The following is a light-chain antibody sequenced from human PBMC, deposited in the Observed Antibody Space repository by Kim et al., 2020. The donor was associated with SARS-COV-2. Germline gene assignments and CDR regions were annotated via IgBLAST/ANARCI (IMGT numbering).Light chain of an antibody. J-gene: IGLJ2*01. CDR2: YDS. V-gene: IGLV3-21*04. CDR3: QVWDSSSDLV. Sequence: VAQGKTARITCGGNNIRSKSVHWYQQKPGQAPVLVIYYDSDRPSGIPERFSGSNSGNTATLTISRVEAGDEADYYCQVWDSSSDLVFGGGTQLTVL. CDR1: NIRSKS.